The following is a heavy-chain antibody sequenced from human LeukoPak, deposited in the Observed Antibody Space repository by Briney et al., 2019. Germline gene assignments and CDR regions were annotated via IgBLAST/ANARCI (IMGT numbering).Heavy chain of an antibody. CDR1: GGSISSSSYY. J-gene: IGHJ6*03. V-gene: IGHV4-61*02. Sequence: SETLSLTCTVSGGSISSSSYYLSWIRQPAGKGLEWIGRIYTSGSTNYNPSLKSRVTMSVDTSKNQFSLKLSSVTAADTAVYYCASVLKFWSGSLTYYYYYMDVWGKGTTVTVSS. D-gene: IGHD3-3*01. CDR3: ASVLKFWSGSLTYYYYYMDV. CDR2: IYTSGST.